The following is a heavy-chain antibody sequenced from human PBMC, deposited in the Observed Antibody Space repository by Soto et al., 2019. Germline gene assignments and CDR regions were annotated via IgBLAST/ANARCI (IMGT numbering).Heavy chain of an antibody. V-gene: IGHV4-30-4*01. Sequence: SETRSLTWTVSGGTITSDDYHWTWIRQPPGKGLEWIGFIYYSGTYYNPSLRGRVTISVDTSKNEFSLNLTSVTAADTAMYFCARAPPGPSPRWDVWGQGTTVTVSS. CDR3: ARAPPGPSPRWDV. D-gene: IGHD3-10*01. CDR1: GGTITSDDYH. CDR2: IYYSGT. J-gene: IGHJ6*02.